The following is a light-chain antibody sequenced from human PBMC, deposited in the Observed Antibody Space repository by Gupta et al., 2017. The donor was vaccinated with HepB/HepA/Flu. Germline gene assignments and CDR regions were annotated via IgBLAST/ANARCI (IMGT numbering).Light chain of an antibody. CDR2: GVS. CDR3: QQYNSWPEYT. J-gene: IGKJ2*01. Sequence: IVMTQSPVTLSVSPGERATLSCRASQSVTTTIAWYQQKPGQAPRLLIFGVSTRAPGIPARFTGSGSGTEFTLTISSLQSEDFAFYYCQQYNSWPEYTFGQGTRLEIK. V-gene: IGKV3-15*01. CDR1: QSVTTT.